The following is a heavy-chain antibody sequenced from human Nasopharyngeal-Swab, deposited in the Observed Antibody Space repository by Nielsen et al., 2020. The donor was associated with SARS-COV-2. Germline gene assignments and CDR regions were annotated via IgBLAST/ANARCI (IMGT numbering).Heavy chain of an antibody. D-gene: IGHD4-23*01. CDR1: GFTFSGSA. CDR3: TRPLGATVVTALTGYYYYMDV. Sequence: GGSLRLSCAASGFTFSGSAMHWVRQASGKGLEWVGRIRSKANSYATAYAASVKGRFTISRDDSKNTAYLQMNSLETEDTAVYYCTRPLGATVVTALTGYYYYMDVWGKGTTVTVSS. CDR2: IRSKANSYAT. J-gene: IGHJ6*03. V-gene: IGHV3-73*01.